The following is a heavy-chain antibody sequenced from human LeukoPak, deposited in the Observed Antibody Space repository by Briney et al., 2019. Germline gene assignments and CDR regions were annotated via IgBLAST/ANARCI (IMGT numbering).Heavy chain of an antibody. Sequence: ASVKVSSKASGGTFSSYAISWVRPAPGQGLEWMGRIIPIFGTANYAQKFQGRVTITTDESTSTAYMELSSLRSEDTAVYYCARARYYYDSSGYGLDYWGQGTLVTVSS. V-gene: IGHV1-69*05. CDR2: IIPIFGTA. CDR3: ARARYYYDSSGYGLDY. J-gene: IGHJ4*02. D-gene: IGHD3-22*01. CDR1: GGTFSSYA.